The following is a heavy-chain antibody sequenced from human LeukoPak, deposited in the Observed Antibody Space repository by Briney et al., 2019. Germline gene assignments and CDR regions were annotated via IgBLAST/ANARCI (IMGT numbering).Heavy chain of an antibody. CDR2: ISSSSSYI. CDR3: ARDPIVVVTAGGYFDY. V-gene: IGHV3-21*01. Sequence: GGSLRLSCAASGFTFSSYSMNWVRQAPGKGLEWVSSISSSSSYIYYADSVKGRFTISRDNAKNSLYLQMNSPRAEDTAVYYCARDPIVVVTAGGYFDYWGQGALVTVSS. J-gene: IGHJ4*02. D-gene: IGHD2-21*02. CDR1: GFTFSSYS.